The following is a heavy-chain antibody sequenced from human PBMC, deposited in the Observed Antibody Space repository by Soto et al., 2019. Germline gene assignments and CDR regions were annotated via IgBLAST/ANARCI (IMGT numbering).Heavy chain of an antibody. D-gene: IGHD2-2*01. J-gene: IGHJ5*02. CDR3: ARLYSTSSVERWFDP. V-gene: IGHV3-48*02. CDR1: GFTFSTYS. Sequence: EVQLVESGGGLVQPGGSLRLSCAASGFTFSTYSMNWVRQAPGKGLEWLSYISSSSNIIHYADSVRGRFTISRDHAENSLYLQMNSLRDEDTAVYFCARLYSTSSVERWFDPWGQGTLVTVSS. CDR2: ISSSSNII.